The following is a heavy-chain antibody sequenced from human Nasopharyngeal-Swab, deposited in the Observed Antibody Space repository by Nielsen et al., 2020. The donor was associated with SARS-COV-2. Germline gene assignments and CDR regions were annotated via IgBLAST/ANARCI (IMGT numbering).Heavy chain of an antibody. V-gene: IGHV4-39*01. J-gene: IGHJ3*02. CDR2: IYYSGST. CDR3: ARPKQKYYDILTGYPPGAFDI. Sequence: IRQPPGKGLEWIGSIYYSGSTYYNPSLKSRVTISVDTSKNQLSLKLSSVTAADTAVYYCARPKQKYYDILTGYPPGAFDIWGQGTMVTVSS. D-gene: IGHD3-9*01.